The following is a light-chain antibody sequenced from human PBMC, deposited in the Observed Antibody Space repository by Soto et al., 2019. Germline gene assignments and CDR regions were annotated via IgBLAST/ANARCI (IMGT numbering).Light chain of an antibody. CDR2: DVT. CDR3: CSYAGSSLWV. J-gene: IGLJ3*02. CDR1: SSDVGTYNY. Sequence: QSALTQPRSVSGYPGQSVTISCTGTSSDVGTYNYVSCYQQHPGKAPKLVIYDVTKRPSGVPDRFSGSKSGNTASLTISGLQAEDDADYYCCSYAGSSLWVFGGGTQLTVL. V-gene: IGLV2-11*01.